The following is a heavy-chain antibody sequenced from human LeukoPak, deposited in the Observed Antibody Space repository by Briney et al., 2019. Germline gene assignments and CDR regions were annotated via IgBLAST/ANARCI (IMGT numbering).Heavy chain of an antibody. CDR2: INHSGST. Sequence: PSETLSLTCAVYGGAFSGYYWRRVRQPPGKGLEWIGEINHSGSTNYNPFRKSRVTISVDRSKNQFSLKLSSVTAADTAVYYWARGAGWYEHWGQGTRVTVSS. D-gene: IGHD6-13*01. J-gene: IGHJ5*02. V-gene: IGHV4-34*01. CDR1: GGAFSGYY. CDR3: ARGAGWYEH.